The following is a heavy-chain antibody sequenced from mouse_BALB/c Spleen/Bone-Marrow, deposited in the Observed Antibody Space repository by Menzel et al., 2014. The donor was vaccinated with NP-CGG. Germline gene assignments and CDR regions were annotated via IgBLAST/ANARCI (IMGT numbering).Heavy chain of an antibody. CDR3: SRTSRDTFYIDY. Sequence: VQLQQSGAELVKPGASVKLSCTASGFNIKDTYMHWVKQRPEQGLEWIGRIDPANGNTKYDPKFQGKATITADTSSNTAYLQLFSLTSEDTAVYYYSRTSRDTFYIDYWGQGTTLTVSS. D-gene: IGHD3-1*01. CDR2: IDPANGNT. CDR1: GFNIKDTY. V-gene: IGHV14-3*02. J-gene: IGHJ2*01.